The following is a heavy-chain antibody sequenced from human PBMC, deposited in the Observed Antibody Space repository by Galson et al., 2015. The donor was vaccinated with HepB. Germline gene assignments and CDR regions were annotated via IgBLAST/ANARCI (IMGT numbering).Heavy chain of an antibody. V-gene: IGHV1-69*13. J-gene: IGHJ4*02. D-gene: IGHD5-12*01. CDR1: GGTFSRYA. CDR3: ARGTNSGYDYPFDS. Sequence: SVKVSCKASGGTFSRYAISWVRQAPGQGPEWMGGIIPILATRNHARRFQGRVTITADDSTSTAFMELSSLTSEDTAVYYCARGTNSGYDYPFDSWGQGTLVTVSS. CDR2: IIPILATR.